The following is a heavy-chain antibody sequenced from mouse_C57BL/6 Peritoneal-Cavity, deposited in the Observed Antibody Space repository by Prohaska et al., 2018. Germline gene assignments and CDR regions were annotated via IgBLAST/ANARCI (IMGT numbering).Heavy chain of an antibody. J-gene: IGHJ2*01. D-gene: IGHD1-1*01. V-gene: IGHV8-8*01. CDR1: WFSLGSFGFV. CDR3: ARIGRGLNYYGSLDY. CDR2: IWWDDDK. Sequence: TLLLLCPGILHSSHTLSLPCSFSWFSLGSFGFVVSSIRQLSVKGLWLLAQIWWDDDKYYNPALKSRITIAKDISKNQVVLKIANVDTEDTATYNCARIGRGLNYYGSLDYWGKGTTLTVSS.